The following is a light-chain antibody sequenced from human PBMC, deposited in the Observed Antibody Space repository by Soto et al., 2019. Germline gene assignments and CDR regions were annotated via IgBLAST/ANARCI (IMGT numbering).Light chain of an antibody. V-gene: IGKV1-5*01. CDR2: AAS. J-gene: IGKJ1*01. Sequence: DIQMTQSPASLSASLVDRVTITCRASQSIVTYLNWYLQKPGKAPKLLIYAASSLESGVPSRFSGSGSGTEFTLTISSLQTDDFATYYCQQYNSYRTFGQGTKVDIK. CDR1: QSIVTY. CDR3: QQYNSYRT.